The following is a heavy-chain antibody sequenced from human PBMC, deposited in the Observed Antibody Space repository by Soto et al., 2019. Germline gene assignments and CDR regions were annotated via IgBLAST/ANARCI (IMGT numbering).Heavy chain of an antibody. CDR3: ARRRYDSSGYYYFDY. J-gene: IGHJ4*02. D-gene: IGHD3-22*01. V-gene: IGHV3-74*01. CDR2: INSDGSST. CDR1: GFTFSSCW. Sequence: HPGGSLRLSCAASGFTFSSCWMHWVRQAPGKGLVWVSRINSDGSSTSYADSVKGRFTISRDNAKNTLYLQMNSLRAEDTAVYYCARRRYDSSGYYYFDYWGQGTLVTVSS.